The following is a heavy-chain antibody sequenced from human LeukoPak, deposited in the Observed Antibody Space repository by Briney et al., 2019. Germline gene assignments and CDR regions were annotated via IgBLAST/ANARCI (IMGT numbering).Heavy chain of an antibody. Sequence: SETLSLTCAVYGGSFSGYYWSWIRQPPGKGLEWIGEINHSGSTNYNPSLKSRVTISVDTSKNQFSLKLSSVTAADTAVYYCARGHDGVVGWFAPWGRGTLVTVSS. CDR3: ARGHDGVVGWFAP. V-gene: IGHV4-34*01. CDR2: INHSGST. CDR1: GGSFSGYY. J-gene: IGHJ5*02. D-gene: IGHD2-15*01.